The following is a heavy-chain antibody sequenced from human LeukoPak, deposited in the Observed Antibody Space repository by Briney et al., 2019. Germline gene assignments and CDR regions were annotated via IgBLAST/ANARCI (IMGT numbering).Heavy chain of an antibody. CDR2: INHSGST. CDR1: GGSFSGYY. V-gene: IGHV4-34*01. D-gene: IGHD3-10*01. Sequence: PSETLSLTCAVYGGSFSGYYWSWIRQPPGKGLEWIGEINHSGSTNYNPSLKSRVTISVDTSKNQFSLKLSSVTAADTAVYYCARVFFSRRYYGSGSYLIWFDPWGQGTLVTVSS. J-gene: IGHJ5*02. CDR3: ARVFFSRRYYGSGSYLIWFDP.